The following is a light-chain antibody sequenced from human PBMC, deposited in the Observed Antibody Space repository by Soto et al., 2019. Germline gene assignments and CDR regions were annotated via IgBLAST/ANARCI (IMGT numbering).Light chain of an antibody. J-gene: IGLJ1*01. CDR3: SSCGGSNNPYV. CDR2: EVS. CDR1: GSGVGSCKF. V-gene: IGLV2-8*01. Sequence: QSALTQPPSASGSPGQSVTISCTGTGSGVGSCKFVSWYQQYPGKAPKLIIFEVSQRPSGVPERFSGFKSGNTASLTVSGLQAEDEADYYCSSCGGSNNPYVFGTGTKLTVL.